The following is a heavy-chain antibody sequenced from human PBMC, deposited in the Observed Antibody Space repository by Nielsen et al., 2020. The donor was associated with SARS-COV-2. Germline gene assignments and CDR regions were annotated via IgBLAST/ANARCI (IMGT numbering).Heavy chain of an antibody. CDR3: ARLKYDYIWGSYRYIDV. J-gene: IGHJ4*02. CDR2: ITDSGTA. V-gene: IGHV4-34*01. D-gene: IGHD3-16*02. CDR1: GGSFGRYY. Sequence: SETLSLTCAVYGGSFGRYYWTWIRQAPERGLEWIGEITDSGTADYNSSLRGRDTISLDTSKNHISLKLSSVTAADTAVYYCARLKYDYIWGSYRYIDVWGQGTLVTVSS.